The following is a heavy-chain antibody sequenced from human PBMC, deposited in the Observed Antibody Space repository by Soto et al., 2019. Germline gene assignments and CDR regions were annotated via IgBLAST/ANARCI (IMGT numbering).Heavy chain of an antibody. D-gene: IGHD1-7*01. CDR2: IYYSGST. CDR1: GGSISSYY. V-gene: IGHV4-59*01. CDR3: ARVRLGLRRSKSANYYYYGMDV. Sequence: SETLSLTCTVSGGSISSYYWSWIRQPPGKGLEWLGYIYYSGSTNYNPSLKSRVTISVDTSDNQFSLKLSSVTAADTAVYYCARVRLGLRRSKSANYYYYGMDVWGQGTTVTVSS. J-gene: IGHJ6*02.